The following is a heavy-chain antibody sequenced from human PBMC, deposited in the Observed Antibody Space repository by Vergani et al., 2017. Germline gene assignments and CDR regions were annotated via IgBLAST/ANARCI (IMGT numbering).Heavy chain of an antibody. V-gene: IGHV4-61*02. D-gene: IGHD6-13*01. J-gene: IGHJ4*02. CDR2: IFSSGTT. CDR1: GGSVRTSIGYY. CDR3: ARGSRAEGGSGPDK. Sequence: QVQLQESGPGLVKPSQTLSLSCTVSGGSVRTSIGYYWTWIRQPAGKTLEWIWEIFSSGTTNYNPSFKNRVTMSVDTSKNHFSLKLNAVTAADTAVYYCARGSRAEGGSGPDKWGQGTLVTVSS.